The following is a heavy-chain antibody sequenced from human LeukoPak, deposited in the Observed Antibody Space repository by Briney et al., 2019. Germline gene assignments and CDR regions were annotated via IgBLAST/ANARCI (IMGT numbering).Heavy chain of an antibody. CDR3: ARGGIWFGSIVGGHNWFDP. J-gene: IGHJ5*02. Sequence: SQTLSLTCVISGDSVSSNIAAWHWIRQSPSRGLEWLGRTYYRSKWYNDCAVSVKSRITINPDTSKNQFSLQLNSVTAADTAVYFCARGGIWFGSIVGGHNWFDPWGQGTLVTVSS. CDR2: TYYRSKWYN. CDR1: GDSVSSNIAA. D-gene: IGHD3-10*01. V-gene: IGHV6-1*01.